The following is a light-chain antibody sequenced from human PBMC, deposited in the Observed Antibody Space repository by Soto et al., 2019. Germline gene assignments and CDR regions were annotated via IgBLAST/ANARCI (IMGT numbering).Light chain of an antibody. Sequence: QSALTQPASVSGSPGQSITISCTGTSSDVGSYNLDSWYQQHPGTAPKLMIYEDNKRASGVSNRFSGSTSGITASLTISVLQAEDEADYYCCSYAGSSTWVFGGGTKVTVL. CDR3: CSYAGSSTWV. J-gene: IGLJ3*02. V-gene: IGLV2-23*01. CDR2: EDN. CDR1: SSDVGSYNL.